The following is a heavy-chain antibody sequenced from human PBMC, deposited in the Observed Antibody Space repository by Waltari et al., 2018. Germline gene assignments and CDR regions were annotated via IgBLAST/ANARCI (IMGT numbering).Heavy chain of an antibody. V-gene: IGHV1-69*08. Sequence: QVQLVESGAEVKKPGSSVKVSCKASGGTFSSYAISWVRQAPGQGREWMGRIIPICGTANYAQKFQGRVTITADKSTSTAYMELSSLRSEDTAVYYCAAARYDSLTGPDYWGQGTLVTVSS. CDR2: IIPICGTA. D-gene: IGHD3-9*01. CDR1: GGTFSSYA. J-gene: IGHJ4*02. CDR3: AAARYDSLTGPDY.